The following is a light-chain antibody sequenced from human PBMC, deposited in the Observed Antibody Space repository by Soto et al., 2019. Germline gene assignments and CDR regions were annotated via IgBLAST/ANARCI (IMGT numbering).Light chain of an antibody. CDR1: SSNIGSDF. V-gene: IGLV1-47*01. CDR3: VSWDGSLSGWV. J-gene: IGLJ3*02. Sequence: QSALTQPPSASGTPGQKVTISCSGSSSNIGSDFVYWFQQLPGTAPILLIYRNNQRPSGVSDRFSGSKSVTSASLAISGLRSEDEADYYCVSWDGSLSGWVFGGGTKVTVL. CDR2: RNN.